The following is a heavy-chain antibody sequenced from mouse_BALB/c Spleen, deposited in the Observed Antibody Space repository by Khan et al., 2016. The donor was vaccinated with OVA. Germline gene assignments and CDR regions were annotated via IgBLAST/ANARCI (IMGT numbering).Heavy chain of an antibody. CDR2: INPNNGGS. CDR1: GYTFSSYY. Sequence: VQLQESGAELVKTGASVKLSCKASGYTFSSYYLYWVKQRPGQGLEWIGEINPNNGGSNFNEKFKNRATLTVDKSSYTSYMKLSSLTSEDSAVCYCTRSGYGSFAFWGQGTLVTVSA. D-gene: IGHD2-2*01. CDR3: TRSGYGSFAF. J-gene: IGHJ3*01. V-gene: IGHV1S81*02.